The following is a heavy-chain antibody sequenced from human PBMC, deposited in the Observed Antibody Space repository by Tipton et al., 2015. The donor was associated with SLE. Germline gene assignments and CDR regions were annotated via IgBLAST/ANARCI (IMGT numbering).Heavy chain of an antibody. CDR2: ISASGGST. J-gene: IGHJ6*03. V-gene: IGHV3-23*01. CDR3: AKAKDYYDSSGYSYYYYYMDV. Sequence: SLRLSCAATGFTVSSNYMSWVRQAPGKGLEWVSAISASGGSTYYADSVKGRFTISRDNSKNTLYVQMNSLRAEDTAVYYCAKAKDYYDSSGYSYYYYYMDVWGKGTTVTVS. CDR1: GFTVSSNY. D-gene: IGHD3-22*01.